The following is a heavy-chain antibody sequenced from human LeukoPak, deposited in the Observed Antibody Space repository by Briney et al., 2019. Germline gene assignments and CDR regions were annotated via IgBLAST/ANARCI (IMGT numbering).Heavy chain of an antibody. J-gene: IGHJ4*02. CDR3: ARDQSSAWSY. CDR1: GFTFSTYA. CDR2: ISHDGSSK. Sequence: GGSLRLSCAASGFTFSTYAIHWVRQAPGKGLEWVAVISHDGSSKYYADSVKGRFTISKDNSKNTLFLQMNSLRVEDTAVYYCARDQSSAWSYWGQGTPVTVSS. V-gene: IGHV3-30-3*01. D-gene: IGHD6-19*01.